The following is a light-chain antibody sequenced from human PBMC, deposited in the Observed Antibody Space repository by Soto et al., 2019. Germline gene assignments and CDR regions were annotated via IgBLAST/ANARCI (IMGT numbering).Light chain of an antibody. J-gene: IGKJ4*01. CDR3: PQSFSTPQT. CDR1: QSINIY. Sequence: DIQMTQSPSSLSASLGDSVTITCRASQSINIYLSRYQQKPGKAPKLLINVASTLQGGVPSRFSGSGSGTELTLAISSLQPEDSATYYCPQSFSTPQTFGGGTKVDI. V-gene: IGKV1-39*01. CDR2: VAS.